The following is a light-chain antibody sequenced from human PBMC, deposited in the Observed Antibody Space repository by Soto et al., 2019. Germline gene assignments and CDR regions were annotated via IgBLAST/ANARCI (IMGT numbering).Light chain of an antibody. Sequence: DSQMTHSPSSLPASVGDIVSITCLASQSISISLNWYQLKPGKAPNLLMYGASYLKSGVPTRFSGSGSGTDFTLTISSLQPEDFATYYCQQTYTTPEITFGQGTRLEIK. J-gene: IGKJ5*01. CDR3: QQTYTTPEIT. CDR2: GAS. CDR1: QSISIS. V-gene: IGKV1-39*01.